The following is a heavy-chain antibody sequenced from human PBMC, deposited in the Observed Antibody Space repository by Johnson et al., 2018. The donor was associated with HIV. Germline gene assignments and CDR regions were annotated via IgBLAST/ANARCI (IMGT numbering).Heavy chain of an antibody. J-gene: IGHJ3*02. CDR1: GFTFSNFA. D-gene: IGHD6-19*01. V-gene: IGHV3-23*04. CDR2: ISVSGGSI. CDR3: AKGWLRNAFDI. Sequence: VQLVESGGGVVQPGGSLRLSCAASGFTFSNFAITWVRQAPGKGLEWVSAISVSGGSIYYADSVKGRFTISRDNSKNTLFLQMNNLRAEDTAVYYCAKGWLRNAFDIWGQGTMVTVSS.